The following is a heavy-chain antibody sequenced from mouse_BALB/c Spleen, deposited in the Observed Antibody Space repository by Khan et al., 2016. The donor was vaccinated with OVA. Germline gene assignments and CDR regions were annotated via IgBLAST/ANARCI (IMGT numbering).Heavy chain of an antibody. Sequence: VQLQQSGAELVKPGASVKLSCTASGFNIKDTYMNWVKQRPEQGLEWIGRIDPANGNTKYDPKFQDKATITADTSSNTAYLQLSSLTSEDTAVYYCATLYSNPFAYWGQGTLVSVSA. CDR3: ATLYSNPFAY. V-gene: IGHV14-3*02. CDR2: IDPANGNT. D-gene: IGHD2-5*01. J-gene: IGHJ3*01. CDR1: GFNIKDTY.